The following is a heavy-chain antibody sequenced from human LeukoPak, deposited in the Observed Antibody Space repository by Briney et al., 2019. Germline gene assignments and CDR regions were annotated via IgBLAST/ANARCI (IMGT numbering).Heavy chain of an antibody. D-gene: IGHD3-3*01. J-gene: IGHJ4*02. CDR3: ARVVKSGPSHYFDY. Sequence: PGGSLRLSCAASGFTFSNYWVSWVRQAPGKGLEWVANINQDSSEKYYVDSVKGRFTISRDNAKNSLYLQMNSLRAGDTAVYYCARVVKSGPSHYFDYWGQGTLVTVSS. CDR2: INQDSSEK. V-gene: IGHV3-7*01. CDR1: GFTFSNYW.